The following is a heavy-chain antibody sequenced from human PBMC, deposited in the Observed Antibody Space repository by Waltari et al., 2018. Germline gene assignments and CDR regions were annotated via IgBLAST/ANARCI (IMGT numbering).Heavy chain of an antibody. CDR3: ARQYRIVVVPAALGGWFDP. D-gene: IGHD2-2*01. Sequence: QLQLQESGPGLVKPSETLSLTCTVSGGSISSSSYYWGWIRQPPGKGLEWIGSIYYSGSTYYNPSLKRRVTISVDTSKNQFSLKLSSVTAADTAVYYCARQYRIVVVPAALGGWFDPWGQGTLVTVSS. J-gene: IGHJ5*02. CDR1: GGSISSSSYY. V-gene: IGHV4-39*07. CDR2: IYYSGST.